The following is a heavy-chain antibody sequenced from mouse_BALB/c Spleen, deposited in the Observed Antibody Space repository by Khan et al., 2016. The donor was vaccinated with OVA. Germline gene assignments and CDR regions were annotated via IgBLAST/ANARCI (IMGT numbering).Heavy chain of an antibody. CDR1: GYTFTSYV. CDR3: APVDGYYVSLAY. V-gene: IGHV1S136*01. D-gene: IGHD2-3*01. CDR2: IYPYNDDT. J-gene: IGHJ3*01. Sequence: VQLQQSGPELVKPGASVKMFCKASGYTFTSYVMHWVKQKPGLGLEWIGYIYPYNDDTKYNEKFKGKATLTSDKSSSTAYMELSSLTSEDSAVYYGAPVDGYYVSLAYWGQGTLVTVSA.